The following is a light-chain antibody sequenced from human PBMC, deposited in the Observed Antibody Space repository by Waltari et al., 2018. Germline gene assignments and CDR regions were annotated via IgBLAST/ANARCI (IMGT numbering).Light chain of an antibody. CDR3: QQYENSPFT. CDR2: GAS. CDR1: QTITSGH. Sequence: EIVLTQSPGTLSLSPGERASTSCRASQTITSGHLTWLQQRPGQAPRLLVFGASNRAAGTPDRFTGSGSGTDFTLTISPLEPEDSATYYCQQYENSPFTFGPGTKVEIK. V-gene: IGKV3-20*01. J-gene: IGKJ3*01.